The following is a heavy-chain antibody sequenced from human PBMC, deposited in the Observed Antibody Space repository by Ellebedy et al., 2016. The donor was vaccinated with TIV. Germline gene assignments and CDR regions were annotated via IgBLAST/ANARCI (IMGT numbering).Heavy chain of an antibody. CDR1: GFTFRSYV. CDR3: AKEYYDFWSGHYYFDY. CDR2: LSASGTAT. V-gene: IGHV3-23*01. D-gene: IGHD3-3*01. J-gene: IGHJ4*02. Sequence: GESLKISXAASGFTFRSYVMNWVRQAPGKGLEWVSGLSASGTATSYTDAVKGRFTVSRDTSKSTLYLQMNNLRADGTAVYYCAKEYYDFWSGHYYFDYWGRGTLVTVSS.